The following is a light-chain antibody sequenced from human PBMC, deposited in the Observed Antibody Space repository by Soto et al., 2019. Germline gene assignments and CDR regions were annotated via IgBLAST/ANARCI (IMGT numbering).Light chain of an antibody. Sequence: EIVLTQSPGTLSLSPGERATLSCRASQSVSSSYLAWYQQKPGQAPRLLIYGASSRATGIPERFSGSGSGTDFTLTISRLEPEDFAVYYCQQYGSSSWTFGQGTKVDI. CDR2: GAS. J-gene: IGKJ1*01. CDR1: QSVSSSY. V-gene: IGKV3-20*01. CDR3: QQYGSSSWT.